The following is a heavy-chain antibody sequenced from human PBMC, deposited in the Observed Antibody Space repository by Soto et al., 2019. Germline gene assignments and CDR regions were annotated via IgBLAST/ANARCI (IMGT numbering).Heavy chain of an antibody. V-gene: IGHV1-2*04. CDR1: GYAFTDYY. CDR2: INPNSGGT. J-gene: IGHJ6*02. CDR3: ARDGRATGTPNYYYYYGMDV. Sequence: ASVKVSCKASGYAFTDYYMHWVRQAPGQGLEWMGWINPNSGGTNYAQKFQGWVTMTRDTSISTAYMELSRLRSDDTAVYYGARDGRATGTPNYYYYYGMDVWGQGTTVTVSS. D-gene: IGHD1-1*01.